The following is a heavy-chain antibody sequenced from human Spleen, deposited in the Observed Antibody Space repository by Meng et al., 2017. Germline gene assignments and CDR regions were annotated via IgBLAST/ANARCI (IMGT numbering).Heavy chain of an antibody. D-gene: IGHD6-19*01. CDR3: AKGGYSSGWGMDV. J-gene: IGHJ6*02. V-gene: IGHV3-7*03. Sequence: GESLKISCAASGFTFRSYWMSWGRQAPGKGLEWVADIKEDGSEKYYVDSVKGRFTISRDNSANTLYLQMNSLRAEDTAVYYCAKGGYSSGWGMDVWGQGTMVTVSS. CDR1: GFTFRSYW. CDR2: IKEDGSEK.